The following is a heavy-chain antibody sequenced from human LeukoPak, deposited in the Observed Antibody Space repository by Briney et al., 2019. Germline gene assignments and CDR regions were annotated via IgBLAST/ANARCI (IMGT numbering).Heavy chain of an antibody. V-gene: IGHV4-39*07. CDR1: GGTISSSSSY. Sequence: PSETLSLTCTVSGGTISSSSSYWGWIRPPPGKALEWLGSIYYSGSTYYNPSLKSRVTISVDTSKNQFSLKLSSVTAADTAVYYCARKGFDDSSGYPYFDYWGQGTPVTVSS. D-gene: IGHD3-22*01. J-gene: IGHJ4*02. CDR2: IYYSGST. CDR3: ARKGFDDSSGYPYFDY.